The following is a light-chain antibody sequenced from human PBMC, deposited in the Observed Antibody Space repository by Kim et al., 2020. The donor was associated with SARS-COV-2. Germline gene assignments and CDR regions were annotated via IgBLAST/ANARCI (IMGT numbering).Light chain of an antibody. Sequence: QLVLTQPPSVSAAPGQKVIVSCSGSSSNIGNNYVSWYQHLPGTAPKLLIYDYDERPSGIPDRFSGSKSGTSATLGITGLQAGDEADYYCAAWDTSLSAYVFGPGTKVTVL. CDR1: SSNIGNNY. CDR2: DYD. V-gene: IGLV1-51*01. CDR3: AAWDTSLSAYV. J-gene: IGLJ1*01.